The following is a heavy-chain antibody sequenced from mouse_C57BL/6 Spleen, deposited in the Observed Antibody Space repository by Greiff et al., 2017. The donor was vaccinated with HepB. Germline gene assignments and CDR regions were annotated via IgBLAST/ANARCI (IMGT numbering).Heavy chain of an antibody. Sequence: EVQLQQSGPELVKPGASVKISCKASGYSFTGYYMHWVKQSSEKSLEWIGEINPSTGGTSYNQKFKGKATLTVDKSSSTAYMQLKSLTSEDSAVYYCARLNDYDGGFAYWGQGTLVTVSA. CDR1: GYSFTGYY. CDR2: INPSTGGT. CDR3: ARLNDYDGGFAY. V-gene: IGHV1-43*01. J-gene: IGHJ3*01. D-gene: IGHD2-4*01.